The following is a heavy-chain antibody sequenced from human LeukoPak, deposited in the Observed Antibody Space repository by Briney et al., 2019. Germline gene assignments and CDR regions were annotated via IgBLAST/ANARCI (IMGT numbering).Heavy chain of an antibody. V-gene: IGHV4-4*07. J-gene: IGHJ2*01. CDR1: GGSISSYY. CDR3: ARDLITVTSVPRYFDL. CDR2: IYTSGST. D-gene: IGHD4-17*01. Sequence: PSETLSLTCTVSGGSISSYYWSWIRQPAGKGLEWIGRIYTSGSTNYNPSLKSRVTMSVDTSKNQFSLKLSSVTAADTAVYYCARDLITVTSVPRYFDLWGRGTLVTVSS.